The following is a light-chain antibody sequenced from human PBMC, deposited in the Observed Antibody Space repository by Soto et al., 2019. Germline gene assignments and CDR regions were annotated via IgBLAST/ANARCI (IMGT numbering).Light chain of an antibody. V-gene: IGLV2-11*01. CDR1: GSNFGRDDF. CDR2: DVS. CDR3: NSYAGNNTVI. J-gene: IGLJ2*01. Sequence: QSALTQPRSVSGSPGQSVAISCTGTGSNFGRDDFVSWYQQLAGTAPRLIIFDVSKRPSGVPDRFSASKSGNTASLTISGLRAEDEADYYCNSYAGNNTVIFGGGTKLTVL.